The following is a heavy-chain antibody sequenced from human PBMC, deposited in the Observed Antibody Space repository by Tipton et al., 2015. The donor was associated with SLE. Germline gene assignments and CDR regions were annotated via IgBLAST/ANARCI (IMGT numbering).Heavy chain of an antibody. CDR1: GGSFSGYY. Sequence: LRLSCAVYGGSFSGYYWSWIRQPPGKGLEWIGEINHSGSTNYNPSLKSRVTISVDTSKNQFSLKLSSVTAADTAVYYCARTSVGAASYEHWGQGTLVTVSS. J-gene: IGHJ1*01. CDR2: INHSGST. V-gene: IGHV4-34*01. D-gene: IGHD1-26*01. CDR3: ARTSVGAASYEH.